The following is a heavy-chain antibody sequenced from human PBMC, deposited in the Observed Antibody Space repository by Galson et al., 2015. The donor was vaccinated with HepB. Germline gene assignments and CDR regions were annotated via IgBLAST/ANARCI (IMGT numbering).Heavy chain of an antibody. V-gene: IGHV3-9*01. CDR2: ISWNSGSI. CDR3: AKDGGYYDSSGWGYFDY. Sequence: SLRLSCAASGFTFSSYWMSWVRQAPGKGLEWVSGISWNSGSIGYEDSVKGRFTISGDNAKNSLYLQMNSLRAEDTALYYCAKDGGYYDSSGWGYFDYWGQGTLVTVSS. J-gene: IGHJ4*02. CDR1: GFTFSSYW. D-gene: IGHD3-22*01.